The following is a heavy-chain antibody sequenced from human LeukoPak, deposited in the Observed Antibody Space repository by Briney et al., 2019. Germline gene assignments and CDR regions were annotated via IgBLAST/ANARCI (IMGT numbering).Heavy chain of an antibody. D-gene: IGHD4-23*01. Sequence: GRSLRLSCAASGFTFSSYAMHWVRQAPGKGLEWVAVISYDGSNKYYADSVKGRFTISGDNSKNTLYLQMNSLRAEDTAVYYCARDIRYGGKQPIYYYYGMDVWGQGTTVTVSS. CDR1: GFTFSSYA. J-gene: IGHJ6*02. CDR3: ARDIRYGGKQPIYYYYGMDV. CDR2: ISYDGSNK. V-gene: IGHV3-30-3*01.